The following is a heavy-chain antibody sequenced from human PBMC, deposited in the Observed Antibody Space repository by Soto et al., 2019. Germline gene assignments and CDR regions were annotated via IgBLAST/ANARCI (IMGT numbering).Heavy chain of an antibody. D-gene: IGHD3-10*01. V-gene: IGHV4-59*08. J-gene: IGHJ4*02. Sequence: SETLSLTCTVSGGSISRYYWSWIRQPPGKGLEWIGYTYYSGSTNYNPSLKSRVTISVDTSKNQFSLKLNSMTAADTAVYYCARHNYGSGSTYFDYWGQGTLVTVPS. CDR2: TYYSGST. CDR1: GGSISRYY. CDR3: ARHNYGSGSTYFDY.